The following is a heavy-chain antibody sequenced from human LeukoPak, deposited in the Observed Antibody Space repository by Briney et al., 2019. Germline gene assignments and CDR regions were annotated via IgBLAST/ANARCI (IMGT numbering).Heavy chain of an antibody. J-gene: IGHJ4*02. V-gene: IGHV1-2*02. CDR3: ARLVVSHGSGSYDY. CDR1: GYTFTGYY. CDR2: INPNSGGT. D-gene: IGHD3-10*01. Sequence: GASVKVSCKASGYTFTGYYVHWVRQAPGQGLEWMGWINPNSGGTKFPQNFQGRVTMTRDTSITTAYMELTRLTSDDTAVYYCARLVVSHGSGSYDYWGRGTLVTVSS.